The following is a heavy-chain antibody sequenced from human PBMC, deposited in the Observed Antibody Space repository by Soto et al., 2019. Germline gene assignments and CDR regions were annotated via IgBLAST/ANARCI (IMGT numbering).Heavy chain of an antibody. D-gene: IGHD3-10*01. CDR2: ISSSYSTI. Sequence: VQLVESGGGLVQPGGSLRLSCAASGFTFSSYSMNWVRQAPGKGLEWVSYISSSYSTIHYADSVKGRFTISRDNAKNSLYLQMNSLRDEDTAVYYCARVTYGSGSYSFYFDYWGQGTLVTVSS. V-gene: IGHV3-48*02. J-gene: IGHJ4*02. CDR3: ARVTYGSGSYSFYFDY. CDR1: GFTFSSYS.